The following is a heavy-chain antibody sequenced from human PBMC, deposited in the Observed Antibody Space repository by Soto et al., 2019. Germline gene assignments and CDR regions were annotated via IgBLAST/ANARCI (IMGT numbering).Heavy chain of an antibody. J-gene: IGHJ4*02. Sequence: GGSLRLSCAASGFTFSSYGMHWVRQAPGKGLEWVSAIYSGGSTYYADSVKGRFTISRDNSRNTLYLQMNSLRAEDTAVYFCARGPGYYFDYWGQGTLVTVSS. CDR3: ARGPGYYFDY. V-gene: IGHV3-66*01. CDR1: GFTFSSYG. CDR2: IYSGGST.